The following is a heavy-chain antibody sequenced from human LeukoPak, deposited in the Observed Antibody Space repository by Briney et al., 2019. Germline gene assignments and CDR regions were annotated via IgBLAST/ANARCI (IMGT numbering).Heavy chain of an antibody. J-gene: IGHJ4*02. D-gene: IGHD3-22*01. CDR2: IYSGGST. CDR1: GFTVSSNY. Sequence: GGSLRLSCAASGFTVSSNYMSWVRQAPGKGLEWVSVIYSGGSTYYADSVKGRFTISRDNSKNTLYLQMNSLRAEDTAVYYCARGHYDSSGYYYGYYFDYWGQGTLVTVSS. V-gene: IGHV3-66*01. CDR3: ARGHYDSSGYYYGYYFDY.